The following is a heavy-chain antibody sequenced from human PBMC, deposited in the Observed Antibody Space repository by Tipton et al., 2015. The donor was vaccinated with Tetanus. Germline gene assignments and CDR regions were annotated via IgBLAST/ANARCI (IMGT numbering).Heavy chain of an antibody. J-gene: IGHJ4*02. V-gene: IGHV4-59*12. Sequence: TLSLTCTVSGGSINDYYWGWIRQPPGMGLEWIGHISHSGSASYNPSLKSRVTISLDTSNNQFSLKLNSVTAADTAVYYCARGRNWGTDYWGQGLLVSVSS. D-gene: IGHD7-27*01. CDR3: ARGRNWGTDY. CDR2: ISHSGSA. CDR1: GGSINDYY.